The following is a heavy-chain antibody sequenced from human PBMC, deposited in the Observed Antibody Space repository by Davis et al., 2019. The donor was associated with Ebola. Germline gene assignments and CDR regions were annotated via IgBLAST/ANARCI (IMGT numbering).Heavy chain of an antibody. J-gene: IGHJ4*02. Sequence: HTGGSLRLSCKGSGSTFSSFWMNWVPKAPGKGLEWFSRINSDGTSSNYTDVVRGRLTVSRDNAKNTRYLQMNSLRVEARAVSFCARGGAVAPDWGPGTLVTVSS. CDR1: GSTFSSFW. V-gene: IGHV3-74*01. D-gene: IGHD4-23*01. CDR2: INSDGTSS. CDR3: ARGGAVAPD.